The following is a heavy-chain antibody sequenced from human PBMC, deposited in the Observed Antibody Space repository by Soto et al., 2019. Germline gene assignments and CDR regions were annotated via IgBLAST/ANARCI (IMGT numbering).Heavy chain of an antibody. V-gene: IGHV3-23*01. J-gene: IGHJ4*02. Sequence: GGSLRLACAASGFTFSTYAMSWVRQAPGKGPQWLSALSGSGGTTYYADSVKGRFTISRDNSKNTLYLQMNSLRAEDTAVYYCSKDLVGVPSYCGQGTLVIGSP. CDR2: LSGSGGTT. D-gene: IGHD1-26*01. CDR3: SKDLVGVPSY. CDR1: GFTFSTYA.